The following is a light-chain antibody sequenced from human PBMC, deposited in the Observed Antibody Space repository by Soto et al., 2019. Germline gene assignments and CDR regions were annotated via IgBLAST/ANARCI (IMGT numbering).Light chain of an antibody. J-gene: IGKJ5*01. Sequence: EIVLTHSPATLSLSPWEIATLSCRASQSVSSYLAWYQQKPGQAPRLLIYDASNRATGIPARFSGSGSGTDFTLIISSLEPEDFAVYYCQQRSNWPSITFGQGTRLEIK. CDR3: QQRSNWPSIT. CDR2: DAS. V-gene: IGKV3-11*01. CDR1: QSVSSY.